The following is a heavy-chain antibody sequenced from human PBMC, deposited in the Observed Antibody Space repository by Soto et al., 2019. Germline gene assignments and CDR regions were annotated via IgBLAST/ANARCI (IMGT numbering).Heavy chain of an antibody. D-gene: IGHD2-2*02. CDR2: ISSSSNYI. CDR3: AGCSSTSCYTDSGDYYYGMDV. J-gene: IGHJ6*02. V-gene: IGHV3-21*01. Sequence: GGSLRLSCVASGFTLTNNGMHWVRQAPGQGLEWVSSISSSSNYIYYADSVKGRFTISRDNAKNSLYLQMNSLRAEDTAVYYCAGCSSTSCYTDSGDYYYGMDVWGQGTTVTVSS. CDR1: GFTLTNNG.